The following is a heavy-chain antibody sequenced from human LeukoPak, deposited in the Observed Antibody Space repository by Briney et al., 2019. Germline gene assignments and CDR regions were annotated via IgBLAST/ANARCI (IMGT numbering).Heavy chain of an antibody. CDR2: IASDGNNR. CDR3: TPGEMGP. J-gene: IGHJ5*02. D-gene: IGHD5-24*01. Sequence: GGSLRLSCAAPGFTFSSYWMNWVRQVPGKGLVWVSRIASDGNNRDYAGSVKGRFTISRDNAKNTLYLQMNSLRVEDTAVYYCTPGEMGPWGQGTLVTVSP. V-gene: IGHV3-74*01. CDR1: GFTFSSYW.